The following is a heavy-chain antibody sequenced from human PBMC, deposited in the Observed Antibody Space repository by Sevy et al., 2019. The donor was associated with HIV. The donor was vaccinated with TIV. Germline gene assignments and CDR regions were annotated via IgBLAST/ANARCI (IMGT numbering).Heavy chain of an antibody. Sequence: GGSLRLSCAASRFTFKTYWMRWVRQAPGKGLEWVGNIKEDGSAKYYADSVRGRFTISRDNAKNSLYLQMSSLRVEDTAVYYCARDSPGYGGYSYWGQGTLLTVSS. J-gene: IGHJ4*01. CDR1: RFTFKTYW. CDR3: ARDSPGYGGYSY. D-gene: IGHD1-26*01. CDR2: IKEDGSAK. V-gene: IGHV3-7*01.